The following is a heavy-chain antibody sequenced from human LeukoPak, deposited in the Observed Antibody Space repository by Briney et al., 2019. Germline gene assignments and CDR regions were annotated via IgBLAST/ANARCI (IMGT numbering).Heavy chain of an antibody. CDR2: IYYSGST. J-gene: IGHJ4*02. CDR3: ARDGYSGSDAL. CDR1: GGSISSYY. D-gene: IGHD5-12*01. V-gene: IGHV4-59*01. Sequence: PSETLSLTCTVSGGSISSYYWSWIRQPPGKGLEWIGYIYYSGSTNYNPSLKSRVTISVDTSQNQFYLKLSSVTAADTAVYYCARDGYSGSDALWGQGTLVTVSS.